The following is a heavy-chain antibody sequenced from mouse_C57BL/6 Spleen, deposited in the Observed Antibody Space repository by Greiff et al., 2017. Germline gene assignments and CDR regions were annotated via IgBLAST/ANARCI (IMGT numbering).Heavy chain of an antibody. D-gene: IGHD2-5*01. CDR1: GFSLSTSGMG. J-gene: IGHJ1*03. CDR3: ARRAGVTTFYWYFDV. Sequence: QVQLQQSGPGILQSSQTLSLTCSFSGFSLSTSGMGVSWIRQPSGKGLEWLAHIYWDDDKRYNPSLKSRLTISKDTSRNQVFLKITSVDTADTATYYCARRAGVTTFYWYFDVWGTGTTVTVSS. CDR2: IYWDDDK. V-gene: IGHV8-12*01.